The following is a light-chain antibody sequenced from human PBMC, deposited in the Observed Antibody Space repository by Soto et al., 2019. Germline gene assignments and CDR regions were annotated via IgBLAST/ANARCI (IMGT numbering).Light chain of an antibody. Sequence: ETVMTQSPATLSMSPGERATLSCRASQSLNSDLAWYQQKPGQAPRLLIYGASTRATGIPGRFSGSGSGTEFTLTISSLQSEDFAVYYCQQYNSWPLTFGRGTKVDIK. CDR1: QSLNSD. J-gene: IGKJ4*01. CDR3: QQYNSWPLT. CDR2: GAS. V-gene: IGKV3-15*01.